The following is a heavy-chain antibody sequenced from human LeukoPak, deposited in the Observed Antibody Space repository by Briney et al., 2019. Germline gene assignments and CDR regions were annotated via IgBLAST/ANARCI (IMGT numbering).Heavy chain of an antibody. D-gene: IGHD6-13*01. J-gene: IGHJ4*02. CDR1: GYTFTGYY. V-gene: IGHV1-2*02. Sequence: ASVRVSCKASGYTFTGYYIHWVRQAPGQGLEWMGWINPNSGGTNYAQTFQGRVTMTRDTSISTAYMDLSTLRSDDTAAYYCARDLTHSASSHDSWGQGTLVTVSS. CDR3: ARDLTHSASSHDS. CDR2: INPNSGGT.